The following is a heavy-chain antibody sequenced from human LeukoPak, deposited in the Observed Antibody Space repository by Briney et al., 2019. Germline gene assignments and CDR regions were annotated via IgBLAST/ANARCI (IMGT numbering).Heavy chain of an antibody. D-gene: IGHD2-15*01. CDR1: GRSISSYY. V-gene: IGHV4-59*07. CDR3: ASAGYCSGGSCP. CDR2: IYYSGSP. J-gene: IGHJ5*02. Sequence: PSDTLSLTCTVSGRSISSYYWSWIRPPPGKGLEWIGYIYYSGSPNYTPSRESRVTISVDTSKNQLSLRLSSVTAADTAVYYCASAGYCSGGSCPWGQGTLVTVSS.